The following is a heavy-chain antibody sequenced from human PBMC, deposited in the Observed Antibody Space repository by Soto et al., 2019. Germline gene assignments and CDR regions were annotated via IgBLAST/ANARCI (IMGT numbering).Heavy chain of an antibody. V-gene: IGHV3-33*01. Sequence: QVQLVESGGGVVQPGRSLRLSCAASGFTFSSYGMHWVRQAPGKGLEWVAVIWYDGSNKYYADSVKGRFTISRDNSKNTLDLQMNSLRAEDTAVYYCARSRYYDSSGYGIDYWGQGTLVTVSS. CDR1: GFTFSSYG. CDR3: ARSRYYDSSGYGIDY. CDR2: IWYDGSNK. J-gene: IGHJ4*02. D-gene: IGHD3-22*01.